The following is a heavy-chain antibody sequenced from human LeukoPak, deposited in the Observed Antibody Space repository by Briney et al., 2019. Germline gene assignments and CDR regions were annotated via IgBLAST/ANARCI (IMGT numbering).Heavy chain of an antibody. V-gene: IGHV4-39*01. Sequence: SETLSLTCTVSGGSISSSSYYWGWIRQPPGKGLEWIGSIYYSGSTYYNPSLKSRVTISVDTSKNQFSLKLSSVTAADTAVYYCARLFSTMTNLFDDYWGQGTLVTVSS. CDR3: ARLFSTMTNLFDDY. CDR2: IYYSGST. D-gene: IGHD4-17*01. J-gene: IGHJ4*02. CDR1: GGSISSSSYY.